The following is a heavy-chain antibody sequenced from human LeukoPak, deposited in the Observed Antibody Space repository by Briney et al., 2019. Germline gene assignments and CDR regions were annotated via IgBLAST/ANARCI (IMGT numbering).Heavy chain of an antibody. J-gene: IGHJ4*02. D-gene: IGHD1-26*01. Sequence: GGSLSLSCAASGFTFSSYAMSWVRQAPGKGLEWVSAISDSGGSTYYADSVKGRFTISRDNSKNTLYLQMNSLRAEDTAVYYCAKDLLGGATFDYWGQGTLVTVSS. CDR2: ISDSGGST. V-gene: IGHV3-23*01. CDR1: GFTFSSYA. CDR3: AKDLLGGATFDY.